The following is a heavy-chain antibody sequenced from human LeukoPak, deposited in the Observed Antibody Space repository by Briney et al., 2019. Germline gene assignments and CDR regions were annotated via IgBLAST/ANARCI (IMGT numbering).Heavy chain of an antibody. Sequence: GASVKVSCKASGYTFTGYYMHWVRQAPGQGLEWMGWMNPNSGNTGYAQKFQGGVTMTRNTSISTAYMELSSLRSEDTAVYYCARVTYYDFWSGYLSYENAFDIWGQGTMVTVSS. J-gene: IGHJ3*02. CDR2: MNPNSGNT. CDR3: ARVTYYDFWSGYLSYENAFDI. CDR1: GYTFTGYY. V-gene: IGHV1-8*02. D-gene: IGHD3-3*01.